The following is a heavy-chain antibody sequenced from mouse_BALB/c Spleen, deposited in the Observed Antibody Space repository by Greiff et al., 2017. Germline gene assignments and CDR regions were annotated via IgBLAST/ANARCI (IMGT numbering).Heavy chain of an antibody. V-gene: IGHV1-87*01. CDR1: GYTFTSYW. J-gene: IGHJ2*01. CDR3: ARDGGAY. D-gene: IGHD2-3*01. Sequence: VQLQQSGAELARPGASVKLSCKASGYTFTSYWMQWVKQRPGQGLEWIGAIYPGDGDTRYTQKFKGKATLTADKSSSTAYMQLSSLASEDSAVYYCARDGGAYWGQGTTLTVSS. CDR2: IYPGDGDT.